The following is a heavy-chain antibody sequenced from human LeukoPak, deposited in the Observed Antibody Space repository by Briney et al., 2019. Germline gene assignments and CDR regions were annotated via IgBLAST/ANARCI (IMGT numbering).Heavy chain of an antibody. V-gene: IGHV3-21*04. CDR3: AKRGAPCSGGSCYSPY. CDR1: GFTFSSYS. J-gene: IGHJ4*02. D-gene: IGHD2-15*01. CDR2: ISSSSSYI. Sequence: TGGALRLSCAASGFTFSSYSMNWVRQAPGKGLKWGSSISSSSSYIYYADSVKGRVTISRDNAKNSLYLQMNSLRAEDTAVYYCAKRGAPCSGGSCYSPYWGQGTLVTVSS.